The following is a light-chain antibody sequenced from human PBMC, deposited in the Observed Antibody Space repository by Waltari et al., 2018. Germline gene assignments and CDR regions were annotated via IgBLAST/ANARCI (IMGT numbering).Light chain of an antibody. CDR1: SSDVGSYNL. Sequence: QSALTQPASVSGSPGPSITLSCPGTSSDVGSYNLFSWYQQHPGKVPKLMIYEGRKRPSGVANRFSGSKSGNTASLTISGLQAEDEADYYCCSYAGSYVVFGGGTKLTVL. J-gene: IGLJ2*01. CDR2: EGR. CDR3: CSYAGSYVV. V-gene: IGLV2-23*01.